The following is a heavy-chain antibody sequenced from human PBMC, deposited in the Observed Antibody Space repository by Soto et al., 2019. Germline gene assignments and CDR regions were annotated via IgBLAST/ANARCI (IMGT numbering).Heavy chain of an antibody. CDR2: IYYSGST. V-gene: IGHV4-31*03. CDR1: GGSISSGGYY. D-gene: IGHD4-4*01. CDR3: ASGIVTVTTPNYYYYGMEV. J-gene: IGHJ6*02. Sequence: SETLSLTCTVSGGSISSGGYYWSWIRQHPGKGLEWIGCIYYSGSTYYNPSLKSRVTISVDTSKNQFSLKLSSVTAADTAVYYCASGIVTVTTPNYYYYGMEVWGQGNTVT.